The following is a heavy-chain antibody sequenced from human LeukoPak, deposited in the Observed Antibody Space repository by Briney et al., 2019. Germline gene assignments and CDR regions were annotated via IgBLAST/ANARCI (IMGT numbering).Heavy chain of an antibody. CDR1: GFTFSNAW. J-gene: IGHJ2*01. V-gene: IGHV3-43*02. Sequence: GGSLRLSCAASGFTFSNAWMSWVRQIPGGGLEWVSLTSGDGGTTYFADSVKGRFTISRDNSKNSLYLQMNSLRTEDTAFYYCAKDMVWGWFFDLWGRGTLVTVSS. D-gene: IGHD7-27*01. CDR2: TSGDGGTT. CDR3: AKDMVWGWFFDL.